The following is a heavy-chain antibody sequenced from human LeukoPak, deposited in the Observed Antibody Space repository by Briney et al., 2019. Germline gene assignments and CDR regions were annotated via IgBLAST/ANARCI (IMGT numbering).Heavy chain of an antibody. D-gene: IGHD4-23*01. CDR3: ARGPHYSGNYGGKFDY. CDR1: GFTVSSIY. CDR2: IYSGGST. V-gene: IGHV3-53*01. J-gene: IGHJ4*02. Sequence: GGSLRLSCAASGFTVSSIYMSWVRQAPGKGLEWVSVIYSGGSTYYADSVKGRFTIPRDSSKNTLYLQMNSLRAEDTAVYYCARGPHYSGNYGGKFDYWGQGTLVTVSS.